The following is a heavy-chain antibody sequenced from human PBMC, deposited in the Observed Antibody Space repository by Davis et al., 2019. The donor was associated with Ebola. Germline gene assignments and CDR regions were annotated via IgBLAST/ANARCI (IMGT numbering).Heavy chain of an antibody. CDR3: ARDTIAMVRGVIIIGRYFDY. V-gene: IGHV4-59*01. D-gene: IGHD3-10*01. CDR1: GGSISNYY. Sequence: SETLSLTCIVSGGSISNYYWSWIRQSPGKGLEWIGYIHYSGSTKYNPSLKSRVTISVDTSKNQFSLKLSSVTAADTAVYYCARDTIAMVRGVIIIGRYFDYWGQGTLVTVSS. J-gene: IGHJ4*02. CDR2: IHYSGST.